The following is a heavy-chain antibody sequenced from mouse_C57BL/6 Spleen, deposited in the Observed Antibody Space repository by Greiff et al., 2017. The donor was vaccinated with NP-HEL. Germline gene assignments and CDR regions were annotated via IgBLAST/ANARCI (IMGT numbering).Heavy chain of an antibody. D-gene: IGHD3-2*02. J-gene: IGHJ4*01. CDR3: ARNAQASYAMDY. Sequence: EVQLQQSGPELVKPGASVKISCKASGYSFTGYYMNWVKQSPEKSLEWIGEINPSTGGTTYNQKFKAKATLTVDKSSSTAYMQLKSLTSEDSAVYYCARNAQASYAMDYWGQGTSVTVSS. CDR2: INPSTGGT. CDR1: GYSFTGYY. V-gene: IGHV1-42*01.